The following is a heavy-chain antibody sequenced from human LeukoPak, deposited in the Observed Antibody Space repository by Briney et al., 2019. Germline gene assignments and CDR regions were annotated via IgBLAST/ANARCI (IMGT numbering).Heavy chain of an antibody. Sequence: GRSLRLSCTASGLTYSHYGMHWVRQAPGKGLEWVAVIWSDGTEKYYADSVKGRFTISRDNSRNTLYLQMNSLRGEDTAVYYCAKDAQRGFDYSNSLEYWGQGTLVRASS. D-gene: IGHD4-11*01. CDR1: GLTYSHYG. J-gene: IGHJ4*02. CDR3: AKDAQRGFDYSNSLEY. V-gene: IGHV3-33*06. CDR2: IWSDGTEK.